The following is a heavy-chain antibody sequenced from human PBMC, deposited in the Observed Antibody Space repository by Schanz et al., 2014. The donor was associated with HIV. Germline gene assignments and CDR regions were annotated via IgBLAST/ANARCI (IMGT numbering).Heavy chain of an antibody. CDR3: AKEKGGSWYFFDS. J-gene: IGHJ4*02. V-gene: IGHV3-74*01. CDR2: MNNDVSSR. D-gene: IGHD6-19*01. CDR1: GFSFSDYW. Sequence: EVQLVESGGGLVQPGKSLRLSCAASGFSFSDYWMHWVRQVPGKGLLWVSRMNNDVSSRLYADSVKGRFTISRDNAKNTLYLQMNSLRAEDTAVYYCAKEKGGSWYFFDSWGQGTPVTVSS.